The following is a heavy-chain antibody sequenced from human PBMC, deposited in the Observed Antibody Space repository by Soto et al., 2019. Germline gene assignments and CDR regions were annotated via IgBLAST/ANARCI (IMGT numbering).Heavy chain of an antibody. J-gene: IGHJ4*02. D-gene: IGHD6-19*01. CDR3: ARHTSAVAGPRFDY. CDR2: IYYSGST. V-gene: IGHV4-39*01. Sequence: PSETLSLTCTVSGGSISSSSYYWGWIRQPPGKGLEWIGSIYYSGSTYYNPSLKSRVTISVDTSKNQFSLKLSSVTAADTAVYYCARHTSAVAGPRFDYWGQGTLVTVSS. CDR1: GGSISSSSYY.